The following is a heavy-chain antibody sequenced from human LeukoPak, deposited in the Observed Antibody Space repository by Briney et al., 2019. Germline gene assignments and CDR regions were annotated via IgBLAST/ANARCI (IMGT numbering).Heavy chain of an antibody. J-gene: IGHJ4*02. D-gene: IGHD3-10*01. Sequence: PGGSLRLSCAASGFTFSSYAMSWVRQAPGEGLDWVGRIASKTDGGATDYAAPEKGRFTISRDDSKNTLNLQMNSLKTEDTAVYYCTTGIRGDWGQGTLVTVSS. CDR1: GFTFSSYA. CDR3: TTGIRGD. V-gene: IGHV3-15*04. CDR2: IASKTDGGAT.